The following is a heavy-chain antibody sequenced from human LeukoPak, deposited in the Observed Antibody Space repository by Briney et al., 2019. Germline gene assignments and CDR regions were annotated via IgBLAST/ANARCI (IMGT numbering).Heavy chain of an antibody. CDR3: ARGXLVKEYDILTGYPGDLDX. Sequence: RASVKVSCKASGYTFTSYDINWVRQATGQGLEWMGWMNPNSGNTGYAQKFQGRVTMTRNTSISTAYMELSSLRSEDTAVYYCARGXLVKEYDILTGYPGDLDXWGQGTLVTVS. D-gene: IGHD3-9*01. CDR1: GYTFTSYD. V-gene: IGHV1-8*01. CDR2: MNPNSGNT. J-gene: IGHJ4*02.